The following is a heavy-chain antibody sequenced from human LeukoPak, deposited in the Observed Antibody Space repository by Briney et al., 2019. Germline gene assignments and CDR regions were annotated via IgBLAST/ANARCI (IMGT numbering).Heavy chain of an antibody. Sequence: SETLSLTCTVSGGSISSSSYYWGWIRQPPGKGLEWIGSIYYSGSTYYNPSLKSRVTISVDTSKNQFSLKLSSVTAADTAVYYCARDLMTTAALDYWGQGTLVAVSS. V-gene: IGHV4-39*07. CDR3: ARDLMTTAALDY. J-gene: IGHJ4*02. CDR2: IYYSGST. CDR1: GGSISSSSYY. D-gene: IGHD2-21*02.